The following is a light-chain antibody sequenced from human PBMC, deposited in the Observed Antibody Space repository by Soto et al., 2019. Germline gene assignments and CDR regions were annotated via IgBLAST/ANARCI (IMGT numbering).Light chain of an antibody. CDR1: SSDVGDYNY. CDR2: DVS. J-gene: IGLJ2*01. CDR3: SSR. Sequence: QPVLTQPASVSGSPGQSITISCTGTSSDVGDYNYVSWYQQHPGKAPKLMIYDVSNRPSGVSNRFSGSKSGNTASLTISGLQAEDEADYYCSSRFGGGTQLTVL. V-gene: IGLV2-14*01.